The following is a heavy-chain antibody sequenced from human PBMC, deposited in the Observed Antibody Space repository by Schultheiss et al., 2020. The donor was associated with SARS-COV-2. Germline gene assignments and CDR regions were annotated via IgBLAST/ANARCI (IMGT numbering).Heavy chain of an antibody. CDR3: ARAGPQDWFDP. CDR1: GFTFSSYS. Sequence: GGSLRLSCAASGFTFSSYSMNWVRQAPGKGLEWVSSISVGATYIYYADSVRGRFTISRDSAKNSLYLQMNSLRAEDTAVYYCARAGPQDWFDPWGQGTLVTVSS. J-gene: IGHJ5*02. V-gene: IGHV3-21*01. CDR2: ISVGATYI.